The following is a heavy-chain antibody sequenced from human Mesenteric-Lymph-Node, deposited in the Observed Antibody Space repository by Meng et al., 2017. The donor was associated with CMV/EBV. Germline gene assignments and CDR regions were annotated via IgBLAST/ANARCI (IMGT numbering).Heavy chain of an antibody. J-gene: IGHJ4*02. CDR2: INPSGGSI. V-gene: IGHV1-46*01. Sequence: ASVKVSCKASGGTFTRYYMHWVRQAPGQGLEWMGTINPSGGSITYAQKFQGRVTMTRDTSTSTVYMELSSLRSEDTAIYFCARDRDIVVVLASRTFDYWGQGTLVTVSS. CDR1: GGTFTRYY. CDR3: ARDRDIVVVLASRTFDY. D-gene: IGHD2-2*01.